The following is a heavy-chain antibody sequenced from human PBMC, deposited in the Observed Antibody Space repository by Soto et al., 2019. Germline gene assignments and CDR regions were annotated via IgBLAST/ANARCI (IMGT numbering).Heavy chain of an antibody. D-gene: IGHD3-22*01. CDR3: ARDTKEYYYDSSGYYLGYYYYGMDV. CDR1: GGSVSGGNYY. J-gene: IGHJ6*02. CDR2: IYYSGST. Sequence: QVQLQESGPGLVKPSETLSLTCTVSGGSVSGGNYYWSWIRQPPGKGLEWIGYIYYSGSTNYNTSRSTRVTLSVNTSKNQFALKLSTVAAADTAVYYCARDTKEYYYDSSGYYLGYYYYGMDVWGQGNTVTVSS. V-gene: IGHV4-61*01.